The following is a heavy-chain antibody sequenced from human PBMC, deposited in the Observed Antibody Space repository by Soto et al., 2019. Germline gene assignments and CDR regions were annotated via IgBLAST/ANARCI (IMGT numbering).Heavy chain of an antibody. CDR3: AKEGVYGMDV. D-gene: IGHD3-16*01. Sequence: QVQLVESGGGVVQPGRSLRLSCAASGFTFSSYGMHWLRQAPGKGLEWVAVISYDGSNKYYADSVKGRITISRDNSKNTLYLQMNSLRAEDTAVYYGAKEGVYGMDVWGQGTTVTVSS. CDR1: GFTFSSYG. V-gene: IGHV3-30*18. CDR2: ISYDGSNK. J-gene: IGHJ6*02.